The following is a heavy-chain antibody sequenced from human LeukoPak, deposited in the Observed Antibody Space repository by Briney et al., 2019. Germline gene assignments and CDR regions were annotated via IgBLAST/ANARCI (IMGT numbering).Heavy chain of an antibody. D-gene: IGHD6-6*01. J-gene: IGHJ4*02. V-gene: IGHV3-21*01. Sequence: GGSLRLSCAASGFTFSSYSMNWVRQAPGKGLEWVSSISSSSSYIYYADSVKGRFTISRDNAKNSLYLQMNSLRAEDTAVYYCARDLQQLGLLDYWGQGTLVTVSS. CDR2: ISSSSSYI. CDR3: ARDLQQLGLLDY. CDR1: GFTFSSYS.